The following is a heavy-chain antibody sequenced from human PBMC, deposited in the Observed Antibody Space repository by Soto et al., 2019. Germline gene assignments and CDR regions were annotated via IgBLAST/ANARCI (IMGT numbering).Heavy chain of an antibody. V-gene: IGHV3-30*18. D-gene: IGHD4-17*01. J-gene: IGHJ6*02. CDR2: ISYDGSNK. Sequence: GGSLRLSCAASGFTFSSYGMHWVRQAPGKGLEWVAVISYDGSNKYYADSVKGRFTISRDNSKNTLYLQMNSLRAEDTAVYYCAKPVNYGQTYYYYGMDVWGQGTTVTVSS. CDR3: AKPVNYGQTYYYYGMDV. CDR1: GFTFSSYG.